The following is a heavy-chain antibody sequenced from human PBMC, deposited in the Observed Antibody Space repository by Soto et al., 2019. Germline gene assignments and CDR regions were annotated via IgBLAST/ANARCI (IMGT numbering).Heavy chain of an antibody. J-gene: IGHJ4*02. CDR2: IYYSGST. V-gene: IGHV4-39*01. CDR1: GGSISSSSYY. Sequence: QLQLQESGPGLVKPSETLSLTCTVSGGSISSSSYYWGWIRQPPGKGLEWIGSIYYSGSTYYNPSLKXXVXIXADTSKNQFSLKLSSVTAADTAVYYCARSAVAGIDYWGQGTLVTVSS. D-gene: IGHD6-19*01. CDR3: ARSAVAGIDY.